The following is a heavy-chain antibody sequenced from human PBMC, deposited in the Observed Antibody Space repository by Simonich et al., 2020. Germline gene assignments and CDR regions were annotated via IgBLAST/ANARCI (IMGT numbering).Heavy chain of an antibody. CDR1: GFTVSSNY. J-gene: IGHJ4*02. Sequence: EVQLVESGGGLIQPGGSLRLSCAASGFTVSSNYMSWVRQAPGKGVEVVSVIYSCGSKYYADSVKGRFTISRDNSKNTLYLQINSLRAEDTAVYYCARWTATGYYFDYWGQGTLVTVSS. V-gene: IGHV3-53*01. CDR2: IYSCGSK. D-gene: IGHD1-1*01. CDR3: ARWTATGYYFDY.